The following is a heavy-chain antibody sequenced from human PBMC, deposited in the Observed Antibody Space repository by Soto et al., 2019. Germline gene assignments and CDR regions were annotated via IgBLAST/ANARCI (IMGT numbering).Heavy chain of an antibody. CDR3: ARAAGGYVDAFDI. D-gene: IGHD6-25*01. CDR2: ISSSSSYI. J-gene: IGHJ3*02. CDR1: GFTFSSYS. Sequence: GGSLRLSCAASGFTFSSYSMNWVRQAPGKGLEWVSSISSSSSYIYYADSVKGRFTISRDNAKNSLYLQMSSLRAEDTAVYYCARAAGGYVDAFDIWGQGTMVTVSS. V-gene: IGHV3-21*01.